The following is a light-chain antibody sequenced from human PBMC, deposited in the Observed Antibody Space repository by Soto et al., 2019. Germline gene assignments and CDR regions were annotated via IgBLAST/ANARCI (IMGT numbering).Light chain of an antibody. CDR1: QSISSY. CDR3: QQSYSTPGT. CDR2: AAS. Sequence: DIQITQSPSPLSASVGDRVPITCRASQSISSYLNWYQQKPGKAPKLLIYAASSLQSGVPSRFSGSGSGTDFTLTISSLQPEDFATYYCQQSYSTPGTFGQGTKGDIK. J-gene: IGKJ1*01. V-gene: IGKV1-39*01.